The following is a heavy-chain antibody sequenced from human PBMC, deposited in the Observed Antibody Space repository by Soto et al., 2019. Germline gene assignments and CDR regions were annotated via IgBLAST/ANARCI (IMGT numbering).Heavy chain of an antibody. CDR2: IYYSRST. Sequence: QVQLQESGPGLVKSAETLSLTCTVSGVSISSRSFFWGWIRQPPGRGLEWSGSIYYSRSTYYNPSLKSRVTISADTSQNQFSLQLRSVTSADTGVYYCARLYGSGYYSPDYWGQGTLVTVSS. CDR1: GVSISSRSFF. D-gene: IGHD3-22*01. CDR3: ARLYGSGYYSPDY. J-gene: IGHJ4*02. V-gene: IGHV4-39*01.